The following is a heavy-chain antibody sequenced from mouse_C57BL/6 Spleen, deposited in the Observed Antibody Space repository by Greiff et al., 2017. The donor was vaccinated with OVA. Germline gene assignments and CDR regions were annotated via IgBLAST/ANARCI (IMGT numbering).Heavy chain of an antibody. V-gene: IGHV2-5*01. Sequence: QVQLKESGPGLVQPSQSLSITCTVSGFSLTSYGVHWVRQSPGKGLEWLGVIWRGGSTDYNAAFMSRLSITKDNSKSQVFFKMNSLQADDTAIYYCAKNEGANWAYYAMDYWGQGTSVTVSS. CDR3: AKNEGANWAYYAMDY. CDR1: GFSLTSYG. D-gene: IGHD4-1*01. J-gene: IGHJ4*01. CDR2: IWRGGST.